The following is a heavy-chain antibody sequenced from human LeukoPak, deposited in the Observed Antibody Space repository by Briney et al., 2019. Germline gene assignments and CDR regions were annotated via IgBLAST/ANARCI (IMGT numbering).Heavy chain of an antibody. CDR3: ARAKYYYDSSGYSELDY. CDR2: IIPIFGTA. D-gene: IGHD3-22*01. J-gene: IGHJ4*02. Sequence: ASVKVSCKASGGTFSSYAISWVRPARGQGLEWMGGIIPIFGTANYAQKFQGRVTITADESTSTAYMELSSLRSEDTAVYYCARAKYYYDSSGYSELDYWGQGTLVTVSS. CDR1: GGTFSSYA. V-gene: IGHV1-69*13.